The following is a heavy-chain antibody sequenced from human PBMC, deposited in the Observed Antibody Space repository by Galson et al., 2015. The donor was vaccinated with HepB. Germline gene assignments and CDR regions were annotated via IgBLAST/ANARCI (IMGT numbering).Heavy chain of an antibody. CDR3: ARKASS. J-gene: IGHJ4*02. Sequence: SLRLSCAASGFTFSDYWMSWVRQAPGKGPEWVANIKEDGSEKYYVDSVKGRFTISRDNAKNSLYLQMNNLRTEDTAVYYCARKASSWGQGTLVTVSS. CDR1: GFTFSDYW. V-gene: IGHV3-7*01. CDR2: IKEDGSEK.